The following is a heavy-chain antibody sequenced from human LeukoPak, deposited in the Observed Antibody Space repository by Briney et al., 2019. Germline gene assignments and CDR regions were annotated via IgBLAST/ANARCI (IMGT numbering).Heavy chain of an antibody. D-gene: IGHD3-10*02. J-gene: IGHJ6*04. Sequence: GGSLRLSCAASGFTFTSYEMNWVRQAPGKGLEWVSYISTSGSTIYYADSVKGRFTISRDNAKNSLYLQMNSLRAEDTAVYYCAELGITMIGGVWGKGTTVTISS. CDR1: GFTFTSYE. CDR3: AELGITMIGGV. CDR2: ISTSGSTI. V-gene: IGHV3-48*03.